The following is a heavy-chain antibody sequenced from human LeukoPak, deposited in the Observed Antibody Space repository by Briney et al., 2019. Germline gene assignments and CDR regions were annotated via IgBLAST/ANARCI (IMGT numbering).Heavy chain of an antibody. V-gene: IGHV3-7*04. J-gene: IGHJ6*03. CDR3: ARALAAAGTWYYYCYMDV. CDR1: GFTFSSYW. CDR2: IKQDGSEK. Sequence: GGSLRLSCAASGFTFSSYWMSWVRQAPGKGLEWVANIKQDGSEKYYVDSVKGRFTISRDNAKNSLYLQMNSLRAEDMAVYYCARALAAAGTWYYYCYMDVWGKGTTVTVSS. D-gene: IGHD6-13*01.